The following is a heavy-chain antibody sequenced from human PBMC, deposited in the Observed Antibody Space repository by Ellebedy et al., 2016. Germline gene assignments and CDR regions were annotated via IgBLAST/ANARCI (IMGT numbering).Heavy chain of an antibody. CDR2: IYYSGST. V-gene: IGHV4-39*07. Sequence: SETLSLXXTVSGGSISSSSYYWGWIRQPPGKGLEWIGSIYYSGSTYYNPSLKSRVTISVDTSKNQFSLKLSSVTAADTAVYYCARGLVGAPGGDAFDIWGQGTMVTVSS. J-gene: IGHJ3*02. CDR3: ARGLVGAPGGDAFDI. CDR1: GGSISSSSYY. D-gene: IGHD1-26*01.